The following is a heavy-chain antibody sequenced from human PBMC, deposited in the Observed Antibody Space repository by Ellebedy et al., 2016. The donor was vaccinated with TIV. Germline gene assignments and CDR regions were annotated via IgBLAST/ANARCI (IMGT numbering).Heavy chain of an antibody. Sequence: AASVKVSCKASGYTFTSYFMHWVRQAPGQGLEWMGIIKPSVGSTTYAQKLQGRVTMTRDTSTSTVYMELSSLRSEDTAVYYCARARSSGWLHTPDYWGQGTLVTVSS. D-gene: IGHD6-19*01. J-gene: IGHJ4*02. CDR1: GYTFTSYF. CDR2: IKPSVGST. V-gene: IGHV1-46*04. CDR3: ARARSSGWLHTPDY.